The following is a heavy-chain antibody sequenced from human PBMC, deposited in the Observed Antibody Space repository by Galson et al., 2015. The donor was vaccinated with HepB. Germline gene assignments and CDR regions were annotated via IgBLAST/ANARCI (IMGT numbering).Heavy chain of an antibody. CDR2: IIPILGIA. V-gene: IGHV1-69*02. J-gene: IGHJ3*02. CDR3: ARREVVTDISAFDI. D-gene: IGHD4-23*01. CDR1: GGTFSSYT. Sequence: SVKVSCKASGGTFSSYTISWVRQAPGQGLEWMGRIIPILGIANYAQKFQGRVTITADESTSTAYMELSSLRSEDMAVYYCARREVVTDISAFDIWGQGTMVTVSS.